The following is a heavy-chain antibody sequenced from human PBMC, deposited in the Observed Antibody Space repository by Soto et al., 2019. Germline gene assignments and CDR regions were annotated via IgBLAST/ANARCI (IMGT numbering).Heavy chain of an antibody. Sequence: PGESLTISCKGSGYSFNSYWIGWVRQMHGKGLEWMGIIYPGDSDTRYSPSFQGQVTISADKSISTAYLQWSSLKASDTAMYYCASEGVGSSGWYYGMDFCGQGTTVTVSS. CDR3: ASEGVGSSGWYYGMDF. CDR1: GYSFNSYW. D-gene: IGHD6-19*01. CDR2: IYPGDSDT. V-gene: IGHV5-51*01. J-gene: IGHJ6*02.